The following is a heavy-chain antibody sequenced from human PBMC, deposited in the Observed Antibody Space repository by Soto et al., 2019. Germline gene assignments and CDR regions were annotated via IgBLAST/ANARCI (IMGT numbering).Heavy chain of an antibody. CDR1: GYTFGTSG. V-gene: IGHV1-18*01. CDR2: ISTYNGDT. D-gene: IGHD2-15*01. CDR3: ARAGAAPYYYCGMDV. J-gene: IGHJ6*02. Sequence: QVQLVQSGAEVRKPGASVKVSCKASGYTFGTSGMSWLRQAPGQGLEWMGWISTYNGDTNDAPKFQDRVTMTSDTSTSTVYMELRSLRSDDTALYFCARAGAAPYYYCGMDVWGQGTRVTVSS.